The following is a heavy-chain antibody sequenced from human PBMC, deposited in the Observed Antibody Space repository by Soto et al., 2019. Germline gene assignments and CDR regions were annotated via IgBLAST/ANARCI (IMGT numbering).Heavy chain of an antibody. CDR2: INPNSGGT. CDR3: AREAIVVVPAAIRPGNFWLDP. J-gene: IGHJ5*02. CDR1: GYTFTGYY. Sequence: GASVKVSCKASGYTFTGYYMHWLLQAPGQGLEWMGWINPNSGGTNYAQKFQGWVTMTRDTSISTAYMELSRLRSDDTAVYYCAREAIVVVPAAIRPGNFWLDPWGQGTLVTVSS. V-gene: IGHV1-2*04. D-gene: IGHD2-2*01.